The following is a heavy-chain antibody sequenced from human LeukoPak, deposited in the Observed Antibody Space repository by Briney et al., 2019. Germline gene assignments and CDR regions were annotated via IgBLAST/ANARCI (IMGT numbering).Heavy chain of an antibody. J-gene: IGHJ6*03. CDR2: INPSGGST. Sequence: ASVKVSCKASGYTFTSYYMHWVRQAPGQGLEWMGIINPSGGSTSYAQKFQGRVTMTRDMSTSTVYMELSSLRSEDTAVYYCAGATRRYDILTGPRRKGDYYYMDVWGKGTTVTISS. D-gene: IGHD3-9*01. V-gene: IGHV1-46*01. CDR1: GYTFTSYY. CDR3: AGATRRYDILTGPRRKGDYYYMDV.